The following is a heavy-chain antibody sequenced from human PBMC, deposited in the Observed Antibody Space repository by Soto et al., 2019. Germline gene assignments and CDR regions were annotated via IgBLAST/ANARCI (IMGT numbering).Heavy chain of an antibody. CDR2: INPENGDT. J-gene: IGHJ5*02. V-gene: IGHV1-2*02. CDR3: VRTRSSNWFDP. D-gene: IGHD6-13*01. Sequence: ASVKVSCKTSGYSFSDFYMHWVRQAPGQGLEWMGWINPENGDTNYAQKFQGRVTMTRDTSTNTDYMELGRLRPDDTAVYFCVRTRSSNWFDPWG. CDR1: GYSFSDFY.